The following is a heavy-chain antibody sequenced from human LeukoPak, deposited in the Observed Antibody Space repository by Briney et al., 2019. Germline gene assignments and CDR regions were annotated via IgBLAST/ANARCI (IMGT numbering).Heavy chain of an antibody. CDR3: AKDATPGNSVWDYFGK. J-gene: IGHJ4*02. V-gene: IGHV3-23*01. CDR2: VGSPGET. Sequence: GGSLRLSCVASGFTFNICAMSWVRQAPGKGLEWVASVGSPGETFCADSVRGRFTVSRDNSQDTLYLQMSSLRVEDTAVYYCAKDATPGNSVWDYFGKWGQGTLVTVSS. CDR1: GFTFNICA. D-gene: IGHD1-7*01.